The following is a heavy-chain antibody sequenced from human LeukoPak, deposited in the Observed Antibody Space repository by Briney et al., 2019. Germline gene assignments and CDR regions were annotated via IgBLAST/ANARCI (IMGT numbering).Heavy chain of an antibody. CDR3: AKDRYYYDSSGYYYVPRSPFFDY. CDR1: GFTFSSYA. Sequence: TGGSLRLSCAASGFTFSSYAMSWVRQAPGKGLEWVSAISGSGGSTYYAGSVKGRFTISRDNSKNTLYLQMNSLRAEDTAVYYCAKDRYYYDSSGYYYVPRSPFFDYWGQGTLVTVSS. D-gene: IGHD3-22*01. V-gene: IGHV3-23*01. J-gene: IGHJ4*02. CDR2: ISGSGGST.